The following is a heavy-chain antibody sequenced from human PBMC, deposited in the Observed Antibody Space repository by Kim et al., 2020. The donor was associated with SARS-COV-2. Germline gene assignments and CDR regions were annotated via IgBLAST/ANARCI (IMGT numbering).Heavy chain of an antibody. CDR2: IWYDGSNK. CDR1: GFTFSSYG. Sequence: GGSLRLSCAASGFTFSSYGMHWVRQAPGKGLEWVAVIWYDGSNKYYADSVKGRFTISRDNSKNTLYLQMNRLRAEDTAVYYCARGVHITMTENDAFDIWGQGTMVTVSS. CDR3: ARGVHITMTENDAFDI. V-gene: IGHV3-33*01. J-gene: IGHJ3*02. D-gene: IGHD3-22*01.